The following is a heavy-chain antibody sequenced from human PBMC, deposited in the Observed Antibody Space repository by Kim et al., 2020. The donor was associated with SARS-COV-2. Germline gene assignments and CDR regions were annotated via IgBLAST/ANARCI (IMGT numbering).Heavy chain of an antibody. CDR3: TRIPTDPWAAACNYYGMDV. D-gene: IGHD6-13*01. V-gene: IGHV3-49*03. Sequence: GGSLRLSCTASGFTFVDYAMSWFRQAPGKGLEWVGFIRSKAYGGTTEYAASVKGRFTISRDDSKSIAYLQMNSLKTEDTAVYYCTRIPTDPWAAACNYYGMDVWGQGTTVTVSS. J-gene: IGHJ6*02. CDR1: GFTFVDYA. CDR2: IRSKAYGGTT.